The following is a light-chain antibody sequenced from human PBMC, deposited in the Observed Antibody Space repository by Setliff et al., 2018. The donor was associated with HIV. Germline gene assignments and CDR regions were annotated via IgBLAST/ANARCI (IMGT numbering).Light chain of an antibody. J-gene: IGLJ1*01. Sequence: QSVLTQPASVSGSPGQSITVSCTGTISDVGAYNYVSWYQQHPGKAPKLMIYEVSNRPSGVSNRFSGSKSGNTASLTISGLQTEDEADYYCCSYTYNSTPVFGTGTKVTVL. CDR1: ISDVGAYNY. CDR2: EVS. CDR3: CSYTYNSTPV. V-gene: IGLV2-14*01.